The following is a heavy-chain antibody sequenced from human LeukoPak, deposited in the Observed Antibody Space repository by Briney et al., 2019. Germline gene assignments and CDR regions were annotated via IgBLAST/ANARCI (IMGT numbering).Heavy chain of an antibody. CDR2: TNHFGRT. J-gene: IGHJ4*02. CDR3: AIIRSRKWVFDY. V-gene: IGHV4-34*01. D-gene: IGHD1-26*01. CDR1: GGSFIGYY. Sequence: PSETLSPTCAVYGGSFIGYYSGWIRQPPGKGLEWIGETNHFGRTNDKPSLKSRVTISIDTSKNQFSMKLSSVTAADTAVYYCAIIRSRKWVFDYWGQGTLVTVSS.